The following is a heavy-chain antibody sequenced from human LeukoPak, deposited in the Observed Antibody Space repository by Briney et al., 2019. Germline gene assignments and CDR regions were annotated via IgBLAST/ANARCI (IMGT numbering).Heavy chain of an antibody. CDR1: GFTFSDYY. J-gene: IGHJ6*02. CDR2: ISSSGSTI. Sequence: GGSLRLSCAASGFTFSDYYMSSIRQAPGKGLEWVSYISSSGSTIYYADSVKGRFTISRDNAKNSLYLQMNSLRAEDTAVYYCARNYDFWSGYYTSYYYGMDVWGQGTTVTVSS. V-gene: IGHV3-11*01. CDR3: ARNYDFWSGYYTSYYYGMDV. D-gene: IGHD3-3*01.